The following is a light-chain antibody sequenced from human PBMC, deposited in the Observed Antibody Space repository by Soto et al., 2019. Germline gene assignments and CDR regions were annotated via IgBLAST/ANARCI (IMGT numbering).Light chain of an antibody. CDR1: QSVSRN. CDR3: QQYNNWLWT. V-gene: IGKV3-15*01. J-gene: IGKJ1*01. Sequence: EIVMTQCPATLSVSPGERATLSCRASQSVSRNVAWYQQKPGQAPRLLIHDASTRATGISVRFSGSGSGTEFTLTISSLQSEDFAVYYCQQYNNWLWTFGQGTKVELK. CDR2: DAS.